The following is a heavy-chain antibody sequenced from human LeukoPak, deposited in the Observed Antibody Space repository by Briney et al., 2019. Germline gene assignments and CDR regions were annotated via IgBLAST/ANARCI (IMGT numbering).Heavy chain of an antibody. CDR1: GFTFDDYA. CDR3: AKEYGYLAQYTNYYFDY. CDR2: ISWNSGSI. V-gene: IGHV3-9*01. Sequence: GRSLRLSCAASGFTFDDYAMHWVRQAPGKGLEWVSGISWNSGSIGYADSVKGRFTISRDNAKSSLYLQMNSLRAEDTALYYCAKEYGYLAQYTNYYFDYWGQGTLVTVSS. J-gene: IGHJ4*02. D-gene: IGHD5-18*01.